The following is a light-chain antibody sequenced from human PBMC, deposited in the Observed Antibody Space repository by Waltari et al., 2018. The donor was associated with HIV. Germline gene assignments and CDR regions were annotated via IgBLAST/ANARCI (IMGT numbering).Light chain of an antibody. CDR1: SSDVGGYNY. CDR3: CSYADNYPVV. V-gene: IGLV2-11*01. J-gene: IGLJ2*01. Sequence: QSALTQPRSVSGSPGQSVTISCTGTSSDVGGYNYVSWYQHHPGKAPKFMIYYVNKRPSGVPDRFSGSKSGNTASLTISGLQAEDEADYYCCSYADNYPVVFGGGTKLTVL. CDR2: YVN.